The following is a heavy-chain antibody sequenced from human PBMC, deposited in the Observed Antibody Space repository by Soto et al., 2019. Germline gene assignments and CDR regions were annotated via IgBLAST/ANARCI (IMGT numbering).Heavy chain of an antibody. CDR1: GYTLTELS. J-gene: IGHJ3*02. V-gene: IGHV1-24*01. Sequence: ASVKVSCKVSGYTLTELSMHWVRQAPGKGLEWMGGFDPEDGETIYAQKFQGRVTMTADTSTDTAYMELRSLRSDDTAVYYCAREGATHAFDIWGQGTMVTVS. CDR3: AREGATHAFDI. D-gene: IGHD1-26*01. CDR2: FDPEDGET.